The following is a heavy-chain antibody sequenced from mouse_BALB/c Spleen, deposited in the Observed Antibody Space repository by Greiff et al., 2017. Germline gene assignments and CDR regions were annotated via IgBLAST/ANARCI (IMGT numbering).Heavy chain of an antibody. D-gene: IGHD2-12*01. J-gene: IGHJ2*01. V-gene: IGHV1-7*01. CDR2: INPSTGYT. CDR3: ARGGYYTDY. Sequence: VQRVESGAELAKPGASVKMSCKASGYTFTSYWMHWVKQRPGQGLEWIGYINPSTGYTEYNQKFKDKATLTADKSSSTAYMQLSSLTSEDSAVYYCARGGYYTDYWGQGTTLTVSS. CDR1: GYTFTSYW.